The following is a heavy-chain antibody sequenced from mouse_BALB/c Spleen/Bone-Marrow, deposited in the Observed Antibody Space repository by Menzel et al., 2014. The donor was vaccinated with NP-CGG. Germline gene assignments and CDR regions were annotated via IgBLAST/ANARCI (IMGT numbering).Heavy chain of an antibody. CDR1: GHTFTDYW. J-gene: IGHJ3*01. Sequence: QVQLQQSGAELVMPGASVKMSCKASGHTFTDYWMHWVKQRPGQGLEWIGAIDTSDSYTSYNQKFKGKATLTVDESSSXXXXXXSSLTSEDSAVYYCARSDYRFDPLPYWGQGTLVTVSA. CDR3: ARSDYRFDPLPY. D-gene: IGHD2-14*01. CDR2: IDTSDSYT. V-gene: IGHV1-69*01.